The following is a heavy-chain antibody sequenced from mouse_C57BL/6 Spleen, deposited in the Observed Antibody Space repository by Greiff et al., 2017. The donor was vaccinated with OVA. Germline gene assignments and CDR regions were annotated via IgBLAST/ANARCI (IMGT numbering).Heavy chain of an antibody. CDR2: IYPGDGDT. CDR1: GYAFSSSW. CDR3: ARQQLLYAMDY. Sequence: VQLQQSGPELVKPGASVKISCKASGYAFSSSWMNWVKQRPGKGLEWIGRIYPGDGDTNYNGKFKGKATLTADKSSSTAYMQLSSLTSEDSAVYFCARQQLLYAMDYWGQGTSVTVSS. V-gene: IGHV1-82*01. J-gene: IGHJ4*01. D-gene: IGHD3-1*01.